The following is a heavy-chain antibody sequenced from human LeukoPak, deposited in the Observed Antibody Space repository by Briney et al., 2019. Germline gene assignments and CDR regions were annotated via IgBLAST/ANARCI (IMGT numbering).Heavy chain of an antibody. V-gene: IGHV3-15*01. D-gene: IGHD5-18*01. J-gene: IGHJ4*02. CDR3: TTVYTYGLYYFEY. CDR2: IQSKGDGGST. Sequence: GGSLRLSCAASGLTFSDVWMSWVRQTPGKGLEWVGRIQSKGDGGSTDYAAPVKGRFTISRDDSASTVYLQMNSVKTEDTAVYYCTTVYTYGLYYFEYWGQGTLVTVSS. CDR1: GLTFSDVW.